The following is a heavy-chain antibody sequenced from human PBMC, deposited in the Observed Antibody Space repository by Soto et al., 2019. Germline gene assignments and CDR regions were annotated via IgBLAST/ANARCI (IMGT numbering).Heavy chain of an antibody. D-gene: IGHD3-16*01. CDR3: ARRGRDGYYYVMEV. CDR2: IFPGDSDT. J-gene: IGHJ6*02. V-gene: IGHV5-51*01. CDR1: GYSFTSYW. Sequence: EVQLVQSGAEVKKPGESLKISCKASGYSFTSYWIGWVRQMPGEGLEWMGIIFPGDSDTTYSPSFQGQVTISADKSTSTAYLHWTSLKASDTAMYYCARRGRDGYYYVMEVWGQGTTVTVSS.